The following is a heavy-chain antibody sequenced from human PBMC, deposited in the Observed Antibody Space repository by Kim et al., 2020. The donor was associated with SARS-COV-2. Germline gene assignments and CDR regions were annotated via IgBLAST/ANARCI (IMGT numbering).Heavy chain of an antibody. J-gene: IGHJ4*02. V-gene: IGHV4-59*01. D-gene: IGHD6-19*01. CDR3: ARGGWYSAY. CDR1: GGSITNYY. Sequence: SETLSLTCTVSGGSITNYYWSWIRQTPGQGLEWIGYIHYTGSTKYNPSLKSRVTISVDTSKNQSSLQLTSVTAADTAVYYCARGGWYSAYWGQGTLVTVSS. CDR2: IHYTGST.